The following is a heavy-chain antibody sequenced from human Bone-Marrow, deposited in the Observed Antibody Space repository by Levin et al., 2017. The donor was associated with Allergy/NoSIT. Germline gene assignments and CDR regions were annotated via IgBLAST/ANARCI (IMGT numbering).Heavy chain of an antibody. CDR1: GFNFGTYG. V-gene: IGHV3-30*18. CDR3: AKDGLIYFDSSGYHYGTHYFDY. J-gene: IGHJ4*02. Sequence: GGSLRLSCAASGFNFGTYGMNWVRQAPGKGLEWVAVIADDGTNEYYADSVKGRFTISRDNSKNTLFLQMNSLRAEDTALYYCAKDGLIYFDSSGYHYGTHYFDYWGLGTLDTVSS. D-gene: IGHD3-22*01. CDR2: IADDGTNE.